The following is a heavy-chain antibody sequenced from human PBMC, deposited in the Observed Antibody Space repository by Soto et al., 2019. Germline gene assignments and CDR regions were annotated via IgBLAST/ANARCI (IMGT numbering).Heavy chain of an antibody. J-gene: IGHJ6*02. CDR2: IYHSGST. CDR3: ARVVGGYYYGMDV. D-gene: IGHD2-2*01. Sequence: QVQLQESGPGLVKPSGTLSLTCAVSGGSISSSNWWSWVRQPPGKGLEWIGEIYHSGSTNYNPSLKRRVTISVDKSKNQFSLQLSSVTAADTAVYYCARVVGGYYYGMDVWGQGTTVTVSS. V-gene: IGHV4-4*02. CDR1: GGSISSSNW.